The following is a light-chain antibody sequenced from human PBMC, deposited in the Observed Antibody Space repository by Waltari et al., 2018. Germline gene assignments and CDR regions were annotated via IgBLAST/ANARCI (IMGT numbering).Light chain of an antibody. CDR1: NSTIGRNT. CDR2: NNF. Sequence: QSVLTQPPAPSETPGQRVTISGSGSNSTIGRNTVNWYQQLPGTAPQLIVYNNFQRPSGVPDRYSASKSGTSASLAILGVRPEDEADYYCATWDDSLNGPVFGGGTKLTVL. V-gene: IGLV1-44*01. J-gene: IGLJ2*01. CDR3: ATWDDSLNGPV.